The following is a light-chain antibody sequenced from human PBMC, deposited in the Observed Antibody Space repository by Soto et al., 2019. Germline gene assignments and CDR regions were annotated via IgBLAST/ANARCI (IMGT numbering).Light chain of an antibody. J-gene: IGKJ5*01. V-gene: IGKV3D-20*02. CDR3: QQRGEWPPGAT. CDR2: DAS. CDR1: RSVSSGY. Sequence: EIVLTQSPGTLSLSPGERGTLSCRASRSVSSGYLAWYQQKPGQAPRLLIYDASSRATGIPDRFSGSGSGTDFTLTISRLEPEDFAVYYCQQRGEWPPGATFGQGTRLEI.